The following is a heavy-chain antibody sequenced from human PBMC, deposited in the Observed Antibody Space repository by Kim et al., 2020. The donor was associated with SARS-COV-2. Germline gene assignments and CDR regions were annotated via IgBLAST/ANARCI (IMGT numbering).Heavy chain of an antibody. D-gene: IGHD3-22*01. V-gene: IGHV1-69*04. CDR1: GGTFSSYA. CDR2: IIPILGIA. J-gene: IGHJ4*02. Sequence: SVKVSCKASGGTFSSYAISWVRQAPGQGLEWMGRIIPILGIANYAQKFQGRVTITADKSTSTAYMELSSLRSEDTAVYYCARELVYYDSSGYLDYWGQGTLVTVSS. CDR3: ARELVYYDSSGYLDY.